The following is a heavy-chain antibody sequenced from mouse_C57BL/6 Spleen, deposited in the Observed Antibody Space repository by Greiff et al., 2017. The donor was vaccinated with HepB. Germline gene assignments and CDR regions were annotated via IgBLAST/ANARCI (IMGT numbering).Heavy chain of an antibody. CDR1: GYTFTSYW. CDR3: ARGKSDEYFDD. J-gene: IGHJ2*01. CDR2: IDPSDSYT. V-gene: IGHV1-59*01. Sequence: QVQLQQPGAELVRPGTSVKLSCKASGYTFTSYWMHWVKQRPGQGLEWIGVIDPSDSYTNYNQKFKGKATLTVDTSSSTAYMQLSSLTSEDSAVYYCARGKSDEYFDDWGQGTTLTVAS.